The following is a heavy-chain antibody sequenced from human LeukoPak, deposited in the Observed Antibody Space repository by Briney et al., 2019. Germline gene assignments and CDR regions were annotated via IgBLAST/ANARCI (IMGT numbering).Heavy chain of an antibody. Sequence: ASVKVSCKVSGYTLTELSMHWVRQAPGKGLEWMGGFDPEDGETIYAQKFQGRVTMTEDTSTDTAYMELSSLRSEDTAVYYCATVNPNYYGSGPRNWFDPWGQGTLVTVSS. CDR3: ATVNPNYYGSGPRNWFDP. CDR1: GYTLTELS. J-gene: IGHJ5*02. D-gene: IGHD3-10*01. V-gene: IGHV1-24*01. CDR2: FDPEDGET.